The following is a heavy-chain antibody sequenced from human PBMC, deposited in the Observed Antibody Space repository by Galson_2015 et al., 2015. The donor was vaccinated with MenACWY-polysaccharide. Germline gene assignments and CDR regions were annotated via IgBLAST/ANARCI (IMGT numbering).Heavy chain of an antibody. CDR3: ARDDGRWELPLDY. CDR1: GFTFTSYW. V-gene: IGHV3-7*01. CDR2: IKQDESEK. Sequence: SLRLSCAASGFTFTSYWMSWVRQAPGKGLEWVAHIKQDESEKYYVDSVKGRFTISRDNAQNSLFLRMNSLRAEDTAMYYCARDDGRWELPLDYWGQGTLVTVSS. D-gene: IGHD1-26*01. J-gene: IGHJ4*02.